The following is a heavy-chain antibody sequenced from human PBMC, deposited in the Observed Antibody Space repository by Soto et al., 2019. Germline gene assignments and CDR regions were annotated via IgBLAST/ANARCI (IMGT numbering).Heavy chain of an antibody. V-gene: IGHV5-10-1*01. J-gene: IGHJ6*01. CDR2: IDPSDSQS. D-gene: IGHD2-15*01. Sequence: PGESLKISCKFSGYSFTRNGIEVVLQMPGKGLEWMWRIDPSDSQSNYNPSFQGHVTISADKSTSSAYLQWDSLKASETAMYDCEGRRRRAKCLSYSALEVCGQGTTVTVSS. CDR3: EGRRRRAKCLSYSALEV. CDR1: GYSFTRNG.